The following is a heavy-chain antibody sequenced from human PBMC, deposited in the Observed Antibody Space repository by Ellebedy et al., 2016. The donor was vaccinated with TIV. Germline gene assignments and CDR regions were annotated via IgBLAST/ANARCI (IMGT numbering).Heavy chain of an antibody. CDR3: AKGAWLDN. CDR2: ISGSGDST. V-gene: IGHV3-23*01. J-gene: IGHJ5*02. Sequence: GESLKISXAASGFTFSSYAMGWVRQAPGKGLEWVSAISGSGDSTYYADSVKGRFTISRDNSKNTLSLQMNSLRVEDTAVYYCAKGAWLDNWGQGTLVTVSS. CDR1: GFTFSSYA.